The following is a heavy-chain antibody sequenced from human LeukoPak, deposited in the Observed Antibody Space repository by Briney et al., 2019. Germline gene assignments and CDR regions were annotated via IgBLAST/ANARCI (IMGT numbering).Heavy chain of an antibody. CDR3: AKGSIVLMVYAIDY. J-gene: IGHJ4*02. Sequence: GGSLRLSCAASGFTFSSYGMSWVRQAPGKGLEWVSAISGSGGSTYYADSVKGRFTISRDNSKNTLYLQMNSLRAEDTAVYYCAKGSIVLMVYAIDYWGQGTLVTVSS. V-gene: IGHV3-23*01. CDR1: GFTFSSYG. D-gene: IGHD2-8*01. CDR2: ISGSGGST.